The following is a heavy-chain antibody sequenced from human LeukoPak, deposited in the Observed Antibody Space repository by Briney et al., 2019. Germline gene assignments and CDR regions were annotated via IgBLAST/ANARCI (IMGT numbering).Heavy chain of an antibody. D-gene: IGHD3-10*01. J-gene: IGHJ5*02. CDR3: ARDRDYYGSGFSPKWFDP. Sequence: ASVKVSCKAYGYTFTDCYIHWVRQAPGQGLEWMGWINPNSGGTNYAQKFQDRVTMTRDTSISTAYMELSRLRSDDTAVYYCARDRDYYGSGFSPKWFDPWGQGTLVTVSS. CDR2: INPNSGGT. V-gene: IGHV1-2*02. CDR1: GYTFTDCY.